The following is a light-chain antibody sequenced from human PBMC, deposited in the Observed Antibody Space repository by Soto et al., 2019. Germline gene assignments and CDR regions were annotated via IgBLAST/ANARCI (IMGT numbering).Light chain of an antibody. J-gene: IGLJ2*01. CDR3: QSYDNILSAVV. CDR2: GNT. Sequence: QPVLTQPPSVSGAPGQRVTISCTGSSSNIGAGYDVHWYQHLPGTAPKLLIFGNTNRPSGVPDRFSGSKSGTSVSLAITGLQAEDEGDYYCQSYDNILSAVVFGGGTKVTVL. CDR1: SSNIGAGYD. V-gene: IGLV1-40*01.